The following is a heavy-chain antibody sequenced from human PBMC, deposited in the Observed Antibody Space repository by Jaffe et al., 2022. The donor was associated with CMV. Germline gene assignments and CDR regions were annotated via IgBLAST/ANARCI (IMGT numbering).Heavy chain of an antibody. J-gene: IGHJ4*02. CDR2: IKQDGSEK. D-gene: IGHD3-10*01. V-gene: IGHV3-7*03. Sequence: EVQLVESGGGLVQPGGSLRLSCAASGFTFSSYWMSWVRQAPGKGLEWVANIKQDGSEKYYVDSVKGRFTISRDNAKNSLYLQMNSLRAEDTAVYYCASEGMVRGVITFDYWGQGTLVTVSS. CDR3: ASEGMVRGVITFDY. CDR1: GFTFSSYW.